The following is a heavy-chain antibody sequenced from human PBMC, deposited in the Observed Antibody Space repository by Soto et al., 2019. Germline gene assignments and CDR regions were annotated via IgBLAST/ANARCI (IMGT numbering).Heavy chain of an antibody. Sequence: PSETLSLTCTVSGGSVSSGSYYWSWIRQPPGKGLEWIGYIYYSGSTNYNPSLKSRVTISVDTSKNQFSLKLSSVTAADTAVYYCARDIVLVPAAIRGNWFDPWGQGTLVTVS. CDR3: ARDIVLVPAAIRGNWFDP. D-gene: IGHD2-2*01. CDR2: IYYSGST. CDR1: GGSVSSGSYY. V-gene: IGHV4-61*01. J-gene: IGHJ5*02.